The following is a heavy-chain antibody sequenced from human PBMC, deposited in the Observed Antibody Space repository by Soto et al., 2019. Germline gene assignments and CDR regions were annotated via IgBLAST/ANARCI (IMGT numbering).Heavy chain of an antibody. D-gene: IGHD3-22*01. CDR2: INHSGST. CDR3: ARGAPIYYYDSSGSISPAV. V-gene: IGHV4-34*01. J-gene: IGHJ4*02. Sequence: ASETLSLTCAVYGGSFSGYYWSWIRQPPGKGLEWIGEINHSGSTNYNPSLKSRVTISVDTSKNQFSLKLSSVTAADTAVYYCARGAPIYYYDSSGSISPAVWGQGTLVTVSS. CDR1: GGSFSGYY.